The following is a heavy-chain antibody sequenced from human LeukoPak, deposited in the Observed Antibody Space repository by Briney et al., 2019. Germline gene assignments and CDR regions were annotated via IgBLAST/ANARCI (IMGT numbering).Heavy chain of an antibody. CDR1: GFTFSSYW. CDR3: ARQSGGILRAFDI. Sequence: GGSLRLSCAVSGFTFSSYWMHWVRQAPGKGLVWVSRINSDGSSTTYADSVKGRFTISRDNAKNTVYLQMNSLRAEDTAVYYCARQSGGILRAFDIWGQGTMVTVSS. D-gene: IGHD3-16*01. CDR2: INSDGSST. J-gene: IGHJ3*02. V-gene: IGHV3-74*01.